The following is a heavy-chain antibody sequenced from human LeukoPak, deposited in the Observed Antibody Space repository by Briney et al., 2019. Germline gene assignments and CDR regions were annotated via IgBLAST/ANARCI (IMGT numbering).Heavy chain of an antibody. Sequence: GGSLRLSCAASGFPFSSHSMNWVRQAPGKGLQWVSSISSSSSYIFYADSVKGRFTISRDNSKNTLYLQMNSLRAEDTAVYYCAKAYSSGWYVFDYWGQGTLVTVSS. CDR2: ISSSSSYI. CDR3: AKAYSSGWYVFDY. D-gene: IGHD6-19*01. J-gene: IGHJ4*02. CDR1: GFPFSSHS. V-gene: IGHV3-21*01.